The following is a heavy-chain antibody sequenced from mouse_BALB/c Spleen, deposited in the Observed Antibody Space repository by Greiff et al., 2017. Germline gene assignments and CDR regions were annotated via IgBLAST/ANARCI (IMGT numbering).Heavy chain of an antibody. D-gene: IGHD2-1*01. V-gene: IGHV1-67*01. Sequence: VQLQQSGPEVVRPGVSVKISCKGSGYTFTDYAMHWVKQSHAKSLEWIGVISTYNGNTNYNQNFKGMATRTVDKSSSSAYMDLARLTSEDSAFYYCARYGNQFHGYFDVWGAGTTVTVSS. CDR3: ARYGNQFHGYFDV. CDR1: GYTFTDYA. J-gene: IGHJ1*01. CDR2: ISTYNGNT.